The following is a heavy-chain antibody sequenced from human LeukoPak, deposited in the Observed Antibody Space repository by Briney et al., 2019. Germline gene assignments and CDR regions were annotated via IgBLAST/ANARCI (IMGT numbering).Heavy chain of an antibody. CDR1: GYNFASYT. J-gene: IGHJ4*02. CDR3: ARSSSGTYHY. Sequence: ASVRVSCKTSGYNFASYTMHWLRQAPGQSPEWMGSINGDNGNTKYSEKFQGRVTFTRDTSASSAYMELSRLRSEDTAVYYCARSSSGTYHYWGQGTLVTVSS. V-gene: IGHV1-3*01. D-gene: IGHD3-10*01. CDR2: INGDNGNT.